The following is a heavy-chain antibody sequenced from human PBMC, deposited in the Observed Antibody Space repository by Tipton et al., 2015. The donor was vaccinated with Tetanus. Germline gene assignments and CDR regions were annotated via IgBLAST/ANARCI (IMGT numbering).Heavy chain of an antibody. Sequence: SLRLSCAASGFTFSSYSMNWVRQAPGKGLEWVSSISSSSSYIYYADSVKGRFTISRDSAKNSLYLQMNSLRAEDTAVYYCARGPPGVATIGVRIDYWGQGTLVTVSS. D-gene: IGHD5-12*01. V-gene: IGHV3-21*01. CDR3: ARGPPGVATIGVRIDY. CDR1: GFTFSSYS. CDR2: ISSSSSYI. J-gene: IGHJ4*02.